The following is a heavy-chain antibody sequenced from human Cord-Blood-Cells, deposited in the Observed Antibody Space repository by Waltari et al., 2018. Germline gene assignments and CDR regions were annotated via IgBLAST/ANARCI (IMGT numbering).Heavy chain of an antibody. CDR2: IILIFGTA. Sequence: QVQLVQSGAEVKKPVSSVKVSCKASGGTFSSYAISWVRQAPGQGLEWLGGIILIFGTANYAQKFQGRVTITADESTSTAYMELSSLRSEDTAVYYCARVRYYDSSGYYYYFDYWGQGTLVTVSS. V-gene: IGHV1-69*01. CDR3: ARVRYYDSSGYYYYFDY. CDR1: GGTFSSYA. J-gene: IGHJ4*02. D-gene: IGHD3-22*01.